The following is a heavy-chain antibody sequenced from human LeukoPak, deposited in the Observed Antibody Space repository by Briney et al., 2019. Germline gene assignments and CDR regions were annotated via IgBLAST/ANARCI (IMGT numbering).Heavy chain of an antibody. J-gene: IGHJ4*02. CDR1: GFTFSSYW. CDR2: IKQDGSEK. V-gene: IGHV3-7*01. CDR3: ARDDFLEWLLIDY. Sequence: GGSLRLSCAASGFTFSSYWMSWVRQAPGKGLEWVANIKQDGSEKYYVDSVKGRITISRDNAKNSLYLQMNSLRAEDTAVYYCARDDFLEWLLIDYWGQGTLVTVSS. D-gene: IGHD3-3*01.